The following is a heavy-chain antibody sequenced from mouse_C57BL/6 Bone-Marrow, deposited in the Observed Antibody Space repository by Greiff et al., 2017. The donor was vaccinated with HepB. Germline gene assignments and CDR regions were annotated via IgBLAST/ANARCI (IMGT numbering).Heavy chain of an antibody. Sequence: DVHLVESGGDLVKPGGSLKLSCAASGFTFSSYGMSWVRQTPDKRLEWVATISSGGSYTSYPDSVKGRFTIPRDNAKNTLYLQMSSLKSEDTAMYYCARHLTGFAYWGQGTLVTVSA. CDR1: GFTFSSYG. J-gene: IGHJ3*01. D-gene: IGHD1-1*01. CDR2: ISSGGSYT. CDR3: ARHLTGFAY. V-gene: IGHV5-6*01.